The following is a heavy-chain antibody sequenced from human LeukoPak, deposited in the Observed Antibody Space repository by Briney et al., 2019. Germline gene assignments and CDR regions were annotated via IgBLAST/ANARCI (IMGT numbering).Heavy chain of an antibody. CDR1: GSXXGYY. CDR2: IFHSGSS. Sequence: GSXXGYYWNWIRQPAGKGLEWIGRIFHSGSSNYNPSLNRRVTILVDKSKKQFFLKLRFVTAADEAVEYCGXXXILXXXXLDPWGQGXLVTVSS. CDR3: GXXXILXXXXLDP. D-gene: IGHD2-15*01. J-gene: IGHJ5*02. V-gene: IGHV4-59*10.